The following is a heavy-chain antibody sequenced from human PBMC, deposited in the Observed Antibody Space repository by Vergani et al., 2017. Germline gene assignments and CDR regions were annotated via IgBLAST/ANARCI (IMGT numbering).Heavy chain of an antibody. Sequence: ELQLVESGGGLVQPRGSLRLSCVASGSTVSGNYMTWVRQGPGKGLEWVSHIYSGDETYSADSVKGRVTISRDTSKNTLHLQINNLRVEDTAVYYCARVNYDDSETYVDPWGQGTLVTGS. CDR1: GSTVSGNY. CDR3: ARVNYDDSETYVDP. CDR2: IYSGDET. J-gene: IGHJ5*01. D-gene: IGHD3-10*01. V-gene: IGHV3-66*02.